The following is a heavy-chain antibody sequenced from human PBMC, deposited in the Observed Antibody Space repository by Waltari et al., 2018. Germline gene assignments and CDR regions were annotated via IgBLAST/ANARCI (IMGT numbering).Heavy chain of an antibody. CDR1: GFTVSSDF. CDR3: ARHDYGGY. D-gene: IGHD4-17*01. CDR2: IQSDGTT. V-gene: IGHV3-66*04. J-gene: IGHJ4*02. Sequence: EVHLVESGGGLVQPGGSLGLSCGASGFTVSSDFMSWVRQAPGKGLEWVSVIQSDGTTYYADSVKGRFTVSRDTSKNTVYLQMNSLRDEDTAVYYCARHDYGGYWGQGTLVTVSS.